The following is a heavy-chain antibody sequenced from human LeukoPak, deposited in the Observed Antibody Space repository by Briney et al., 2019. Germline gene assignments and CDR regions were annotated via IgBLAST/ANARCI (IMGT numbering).Heavy chain of an antibody. CDR1: GGSFNDYY. CDR3: ARGPYQGKSGYYSY. D-gene: IGHD3-22*01. J-gene: IGHJ4*02. CDR2: IAHSETT. Sequence: SETLSLTCAVYGGSFNDYYWTWIRQSPGKGLEWIGEIAHSETTNHNPSLKSRVTMSVDTSKNQFSLRLNSVTAADTAVYYCARGPYQGKSGYYSYWGQESRVTVSS. V-gene: IGHV4-34*01.